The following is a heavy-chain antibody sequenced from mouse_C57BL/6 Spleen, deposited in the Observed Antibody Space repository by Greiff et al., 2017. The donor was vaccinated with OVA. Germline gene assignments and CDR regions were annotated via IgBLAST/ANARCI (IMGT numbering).Heavy chain of an antibody. J-gene: IGHJ4*01. V-gene: IGHV1-81*01. CDR2: IYPRSGNT. Sequence: QVQLQQSGAELARPGASVKLSCKASGYSFTSYGISWVKQRTGQGLEWIGEIYPRSGNTYYNEKFKGKATLTADKSSSTAYMELRSLTSEDSAVYFCARENGNYGVDYWGQGTSVTVSS. CDR3: ARENGNYGVDY. D-gene: IGHD2-1*01. CDR1: GYSFTSYG.